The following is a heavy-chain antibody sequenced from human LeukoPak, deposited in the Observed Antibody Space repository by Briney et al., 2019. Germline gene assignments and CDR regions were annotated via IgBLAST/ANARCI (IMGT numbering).Heavy chain of an antibody. D-gene: IGHD6-13*01. CDR1: GFTFSNYW. J-gene: IGHJ3*02. CDR2: IRSKAHGGTT. Sequence: GGSLTLSCAASGFTFSNYWMTWVRRAPGKGLEWVSFIRSKAHGGTTEYVASVKGRFTISRDDSKSIAYLQMNSLKTEDTAVYYCSRETIASGGNHAFDIWGQGTMVTVSS. CDR3: SRETIASGGNHAFDI. V-gene: IGHV3-49*04.